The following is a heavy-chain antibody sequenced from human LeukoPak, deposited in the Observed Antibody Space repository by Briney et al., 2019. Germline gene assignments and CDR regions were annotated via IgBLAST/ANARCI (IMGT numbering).Heavy chain of an antibody. V-gene: IGHV3-23*01. J-gene: IGHJ4*02. D-gene: IGHD6-13*01. CDR2: ISGSGGSK. CDR3: AKDERQLVLLVDY. CDR1: GFTFSSYA. Sequence: GGSLRLSCAASGFTFSSYAMRWVRQAPGKGLDWVSAISGSGGSKYYADSVKGRFTISRDNSKNTLYLQMNSLRAEDTAVYYCAKDERQLVLLVDYWGQGTLVTVSS.